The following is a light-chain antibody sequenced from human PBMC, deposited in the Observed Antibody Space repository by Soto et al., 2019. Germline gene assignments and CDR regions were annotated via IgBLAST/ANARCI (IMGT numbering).Light chain of an antibody. V-gene: IGKV3-20*01. CDR1: QSVSSNY. CDR3: QQYGSSPRT. J-gene: IGKJ1*01. CDR2: GAF. Sequence: NVFAPFPGTPSLSPGEKAPFSFKASQSVSSNYLAWYQQKPGQAPRLLIYGAFKRATGIPDRFSGSGSGTDFTLTISRMEPEDFAVYCCQQYGSSPRTFGQGTKV.